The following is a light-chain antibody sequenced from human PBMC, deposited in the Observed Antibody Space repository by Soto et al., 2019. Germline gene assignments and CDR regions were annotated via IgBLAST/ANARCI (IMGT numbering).Light chain of an antibody. CDR2: EGS. Sequence: QSALTQPASVPGSPGQSITISCTGTSSDVGSYNLVSWYQQHPGKAPKLMIYEGSKRPSGVSNRFSGSKSGNTASLTISGLQAEDEADYYCCSYAGSSTPYVFGTGTKVTVL. CDR3: CSYAGSSTPYV. CDR1: SSDVGSYNL. J-gene: IGLJ1*01. V-gene: IGLV2-23*01.